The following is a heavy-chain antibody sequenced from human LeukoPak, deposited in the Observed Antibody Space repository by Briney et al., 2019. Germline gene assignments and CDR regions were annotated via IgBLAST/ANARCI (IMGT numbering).Heavy chain of an antibody. CDR1: GFTFSSYG. Sequence: GGSLRLSCAASGFTFSSYGMHWVRQAPGKGLEWVAVIWYDGSNKYYADSVKGRFTISRDNSKNTLYLQMNSLGAEDTAVYYCARDQAVSWCGNTAVDIWGQGTMVTVSS. V-gene: IGHV3-33*01. D-gene: IGHD6-13*01. CDR3: ARDQAVSWCGNTAVDI. CDR2: IWYDGSNK. J-gene: IGHJ3*02.